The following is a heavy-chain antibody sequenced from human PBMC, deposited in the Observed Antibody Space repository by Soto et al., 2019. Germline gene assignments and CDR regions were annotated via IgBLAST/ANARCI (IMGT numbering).Heavy chain of an antibody. J-gene: IGHJ6*02. CDR1: GFTFSSYG. V-gene: IGHV3-30*18. CDR2: ISYDGSNK. Sequence: GGSLRLSCAASGFTFSSYGMHWVRQAPGKGLEWVAVISYDGSNKYYADSVKGRFTISRDNSKNTLYLQMNSLRAEDTAVYYCAKEALEWENYYYYGMDVWGQGTTVTVSS. CDR3: AKEALEWENYYYYGMDV. D-gene: IGHD3-3*01.